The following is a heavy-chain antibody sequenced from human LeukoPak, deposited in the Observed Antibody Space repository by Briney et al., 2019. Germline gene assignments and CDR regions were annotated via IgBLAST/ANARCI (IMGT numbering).Heavy chain of an antibody. V-gene: IGHV1-2*02. Sequence: ASVKVSCKASGYTFTGYYMHWVRQAPGQGLEWMGWINPTSGGTKYAQKFQGRVTMTRDTSISTAYMELSRLRSDDTAVYYCAGSQWLIDAPIDYWGQGTLVTVSS. J-gene: IGHJ4*02. CDR3: AGSQWLIDAPIDY. CDR1: GYTFTGYY. D-gene: IGHD6-19*01. CDR2: INPTSGGT.